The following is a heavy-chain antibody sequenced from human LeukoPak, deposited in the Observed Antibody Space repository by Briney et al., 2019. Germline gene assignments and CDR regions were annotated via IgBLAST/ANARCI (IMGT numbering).Heavy chain of an antibody. Sequence: GGSLRLSCAASGFTFSSYAMHWVRQAPGKGLEWVANIKQDGSEKYYVDSVKGRFTISRDNAKNSLYLQMNSLRAEDTAVYYCARDRLVSFHYYGSGTHFDYWGQGTLVTVSS. CDR2: IKQDGSEK. J-gene: IGHJ4*02. CDR1: GFTFSSYA. CDR3: ARDRLVSFHYYGSGTHFDY. D-gene: IGHD3-10*01. V-gene: IGHV3-7*01.